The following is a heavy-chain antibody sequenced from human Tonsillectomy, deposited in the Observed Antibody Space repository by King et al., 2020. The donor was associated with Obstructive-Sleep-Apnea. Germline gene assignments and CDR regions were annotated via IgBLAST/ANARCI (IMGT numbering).Heavy chain of an antibody. D-gene: IGHD3-3*01. V-gene: IGHV3-23*01. CDR3: AKSGLRFLESLSLDFPYFDY. Sequence: VQSGGSLRLSCAASGFTFTTFAMSWVRLFPGKGLGWGSAIVDSGGATYYADSLKGRFTVSRDNSKSTVFLQMNSLRAEDTAVYYCAKSGLRFLESLSLDFPYFDYWGQGTLVTVSS. CDR1: GFTFTTFA. J-gene: IGHJ4*02. CDR2: IVDSGGAT.